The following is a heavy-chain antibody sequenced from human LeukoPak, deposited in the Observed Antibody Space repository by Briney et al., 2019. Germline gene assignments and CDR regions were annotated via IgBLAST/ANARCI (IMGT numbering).Heavy chain of an antibody. CDR1: GYTFTSYA. J-gene: IGHJ6*02. Sequence: ASVKVSCKASGYTFTSYAMHWVRQAPGQRLEWMGRINAGNGNTKYSQKFQGRVTITRDTSASTAYMELSSLRSEDTAVYYCARDGVPAAMVYYYYYGMDVWGQGTTVTVSS. D-gene: IGHD2-2*01. CDR3: ARDGVPAAMVYYYYYGMDV. CDR2: INAGNGNT. V-gene: IGHV1-3*01.